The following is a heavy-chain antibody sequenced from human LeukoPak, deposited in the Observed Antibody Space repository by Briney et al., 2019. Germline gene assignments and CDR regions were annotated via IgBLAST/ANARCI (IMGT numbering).Heavy chain of an antibody. CDR3: AKLPTSTTSGQFDY. J-gene: IGHJ4*02. Sequence: GGSLRLSCAASGFTFSSYSMNWVRQAPVKGLEGVSAISGSGRTYYADSVKGRFAISRDISKNTLYLQMDSLRAEDTAVYYCAKLPTSTTSGQFDYWGQGTLVSVSS. V-gene: IGHV3-23*01. D-gene: IGHD2-2*01. CDR2: ISGSGRT. CDR1: GFTFSSYS.